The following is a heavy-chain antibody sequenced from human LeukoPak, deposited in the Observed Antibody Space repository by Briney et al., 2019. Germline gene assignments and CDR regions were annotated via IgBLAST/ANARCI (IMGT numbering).Heavy chain of an antibody. D-gene: IGHD3-10*01. CDR1: GGSFSGYY. CDR2: INHSGST. Sequence: PSETLSLTCAVYGGSFSGYYWSWIRQPPGKGLEWIGEINHSGSTNYNPSLKSRVTISVDTSKNQFSLKLSSVTAADTAVYYCARLNLWMVRGVSPMDVWGKGTTVTISS. CDR3: ARLNLWMVRGVSPMDV. J-gene: IGHJ6*03. V-gene: IGHV4-34*01.